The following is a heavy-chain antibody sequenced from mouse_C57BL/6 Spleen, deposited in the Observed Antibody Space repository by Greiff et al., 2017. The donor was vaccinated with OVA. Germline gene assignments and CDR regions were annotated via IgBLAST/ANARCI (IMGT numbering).Heavy chain of an antibody. CDR1: GFTFSDYG. Sequence: EVKLVESGGGLVKPGGSLTLSCAASGFTFSDYGMHWVRQAPGKGLEWVAYISSGSSTIYYADTVKGRFTISRDNAKKTLCLQMTSLRSEDTAMYYCARGHFDYWGQGTTLTVSS. CDR3: ARGHFDY. J-gene: IGHJ2*01. CDR2: ISSGSSTI. V-gene: IGHV5-17*01.